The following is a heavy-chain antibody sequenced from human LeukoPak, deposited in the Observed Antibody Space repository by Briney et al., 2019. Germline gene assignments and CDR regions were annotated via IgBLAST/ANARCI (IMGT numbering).Heavy chain of an antibody. CDR1: GLTFSSYW. Sequence: PGGSLRLSCAASGLTFSSYWMHWVRQVPGKGLVWVSRISNDGSGTSYADSVKGRFTISRDNAKNTLYLQMNSLRAEDTAVYYCTTTMTSELYYWGQGTLVTVSS. D-gene: IGHD3-22*01. CDR2: ISNDGSGT. J-gene: IGHJ4*02. CDR3: TTTMTSELYY. V-gene: IGHV3-74*01.